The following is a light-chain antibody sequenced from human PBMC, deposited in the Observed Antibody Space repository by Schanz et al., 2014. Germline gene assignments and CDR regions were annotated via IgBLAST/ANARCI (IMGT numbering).Light chain of an antibody. CDR2: DVS. Sequence: QSALTQPASVSGSPGQSITISCAGTSSDVGGYNYVSWYQQIPGKAPKLMIYDVSKRPSGVPDRFSGSKSGNTASLTVSGLQAEDEADYYCSSHASNNPRVVFGGGTKLTVL. CDR3: SSHASNNPRVV. J-gene: IGLJ2*01. V-gene: IGLV2-8*01. CDR1: SSDVGGYNY.